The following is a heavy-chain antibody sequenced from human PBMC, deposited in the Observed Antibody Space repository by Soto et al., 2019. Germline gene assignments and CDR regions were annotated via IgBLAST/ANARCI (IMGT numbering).Heavy chain of an antibody. CDR2: INHGGST. Sequence: SETLSLTCTVSGGSISSSISYWGWIRQPPGKGLEWIGSINHGGSTYYNPSLKSRITISVDTSKNQFSLRLTSVTAADTAVYFCGKTGFWSGNRVVDSWGQGTLVTVSS. CDR1: GGSISSSISY. J-gene: IGHJ4*02. D-gene: IGHD3-3*01. CDR3: GKTGFWSGNRVVDS. V-gene: IGHV4-39*01.